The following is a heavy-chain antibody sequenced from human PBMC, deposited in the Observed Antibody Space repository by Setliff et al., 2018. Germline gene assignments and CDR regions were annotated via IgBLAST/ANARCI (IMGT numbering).Heavy chain of an antibody. J-gene: IGHJ4*02. CDR2: INPSGGST. Sequence: GASVRVSCKASGYTFTGYYMHWVRQAPGQGLEWMGIINPSGGSTSYADSVKGRFTISRDIAENSLYLRMNGLRAEDTAFYYCARDFGGWNLYYFDFRGQGTLVTVSS. CDR1: GYTFTGYY. V-gene: IGHV1-46*04. D-gene: IGHD6-19*01. CDR3: ARDFGGWNLYYFDF.